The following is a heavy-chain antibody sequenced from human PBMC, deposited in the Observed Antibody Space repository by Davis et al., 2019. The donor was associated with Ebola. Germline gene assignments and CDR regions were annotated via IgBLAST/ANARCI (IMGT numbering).Heavy chain of an antibody. CDR3: AKDRGGHYYDSYFDY. V-gene: IGHV3-9*01. D-gene: IGHD3-22*01. J-gene: IGHJ4*02. CDR1: GFTFSSYS. CDR2: ISWDGDTI. Sequence: SLKISCAASGFTFSSYSMNWVRQAPGKGLEWVSSISWDGDTIAYADSVKGRVTISRDNAKNSLFLQMNSLRVEDTALYYCAKDRGGHYYDSYFDYWGQGTVVTVSS.